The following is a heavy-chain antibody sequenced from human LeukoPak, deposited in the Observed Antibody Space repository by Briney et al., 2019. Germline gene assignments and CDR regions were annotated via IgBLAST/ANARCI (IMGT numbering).Heavy chain of an antibody. V-gene: IGHV3-30*03. CDR2: ISYDGSNK. CDR3: ARVGLEWSSDY. J-gene: IGHJ4*02. D-gene: IGHD3-3*01. Sequence: GRSPRLSCAASGFTFSSYGMHWVRQAPGKGLEWEAVISYDGSNKYYADSVKGRFTISRDNSKNTLYLQMNSLRAEDTAVYYCARVGLEWSSDYWGQGTLVTVSS. CDR1: GFTFSSYG.